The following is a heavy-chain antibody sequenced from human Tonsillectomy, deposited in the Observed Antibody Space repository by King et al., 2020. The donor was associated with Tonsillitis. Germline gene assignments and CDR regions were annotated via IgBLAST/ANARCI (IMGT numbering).Heavy chain of an antibody. Sequence: QLVQSGAEVKKPGSSVRVSCKASGGTFRSSAISWVRQAPGQGLEWMGGIIPIFATANYAQKFQGRVTITADESTSTAYMELSSLRSEDTAVYFCARGRNYYDSSGYYQTAYYYYYMDVWGKGTTVTVSS. CDR2: IIPIFATA. V-gene: IGHV1-69*01. CDR3: ARGRNYYDSSGYYQTAYYYYYMDV. D-gene: IGHD3-22*01. J-gene: IGHJ6*03. CDR1: GGTFRSSA.